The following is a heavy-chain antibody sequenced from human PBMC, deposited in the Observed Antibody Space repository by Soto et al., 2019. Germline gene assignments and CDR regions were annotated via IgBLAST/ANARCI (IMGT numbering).Heavy chain of an antibody. CDR1: GFTFSSYA. D-gene: IGHD2-21*01. CDR2: ISGSGGST. V-gene: IGHV3-23*01. CDR3: AKDRVTTDSRTIDY. Sequence: EVQLLESGGGLVQPGGSLRLSCAASGFTFSSYAMSWVRQAPGKGLEWVAAISGSGGSTYYADSVKGRFTITRDHSKNPLYLQMNSLRAADTAVYYCAKDRVTTDSRTIDYWGQGTLVTVSS. J-gene: IGHJ4*02.